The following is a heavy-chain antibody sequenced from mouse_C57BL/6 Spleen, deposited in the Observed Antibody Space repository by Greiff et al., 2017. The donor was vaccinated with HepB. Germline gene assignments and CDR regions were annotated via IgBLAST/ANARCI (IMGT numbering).Heavy chain of an antibody. CDR3: ARDPPYYGSLDY. CDR1: GFTFSSYA. Sequence: EVKLVESGGGLVKPGGSLKLSCAASGFTFSSYAMSWVRQTPEKRLEWVATISDGGSYTYYPDNVKGRFTISRDNAKNNLYLQMSHLKSEDTAMYYCARDPPYYGSLDYWGQGTTLTVSS. D-gene: IGHD1-1*01. CDR2: ISDGGSYT. V-gene: IGHV5-4*01. J-gene: IGHJ2*01.